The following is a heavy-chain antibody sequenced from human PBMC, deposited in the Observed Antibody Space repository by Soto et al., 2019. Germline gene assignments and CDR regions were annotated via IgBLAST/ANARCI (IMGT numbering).Heavy chain of an antibody. V-gene: IGHV1-8*01. CDR1: GYTFTSYD. CDR3: ARSGQVGNWFDP. J-gene: IGHJ5*02. Sequence: VSCKASGYTFTSYDINWVRQATGQGLEWMGWMNPNSGNTGYAQKFQGRVTMTRNTSISTAYMELSSLRSEDTAVYYCARSGQVGNWFDPWGQGTLVTVSS. CDR2: MNPNSGNT. D-gene: IGHD3-3*01.